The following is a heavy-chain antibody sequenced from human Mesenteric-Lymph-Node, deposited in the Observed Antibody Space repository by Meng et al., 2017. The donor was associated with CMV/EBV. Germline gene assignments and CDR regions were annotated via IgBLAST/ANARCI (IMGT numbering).Heavy chain of an antibody. Sequence: GGSLRLSCAASGFTFSSYWMSWVRQAPGKGLEWVANIKQDGSEKYYVDSVKGRFTISRDNAKNSLYLQMDSLRVEDMALYYCAKAGTYSSSQGYFDLWGQGTLVTVSS. CDR1: GFTFSSYW. CDR2: IKQDGSEK. D-gene: IGHD6-6*01. J-gene: IGHJ4*02. V-gene: IGHV3-7*03. CDR3: AKAGTYSSSQGYFDL.